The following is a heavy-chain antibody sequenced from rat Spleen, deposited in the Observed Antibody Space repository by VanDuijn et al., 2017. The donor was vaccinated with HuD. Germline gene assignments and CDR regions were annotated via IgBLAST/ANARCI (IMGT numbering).Heavy chain of an antibody. Sequence: EVQLVESGGGLVQPGRSLKLSCAASGFTFSDYGMAWVRQAPTKGLEWVATISYGDRSGHSSTYYRDSVKGRFTISRDNPKSTLRLQMDSLRSEDTATYYCARRHYGYTDYFDYWGQGVMVTVSS. J-gene: IGHJ2*01. D-gene: IGHD1-9*01. CDR2: ISYGDRSGHSST. CDR1: GFTFSDYG. V-gene: IGHV5-29*01. CDR3: ARRHYGYTDYFDY.